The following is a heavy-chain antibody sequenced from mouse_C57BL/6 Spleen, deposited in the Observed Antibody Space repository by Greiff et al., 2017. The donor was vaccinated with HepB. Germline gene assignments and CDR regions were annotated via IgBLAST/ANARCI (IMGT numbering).Heavy chain of an antibody. CDR3: ARNSYYYDYAPPHY. Sequence: QVQLKESGAELARPGASVKLSCKASGYTFTSYGISWVKQRTGQGLEWIGEIYPRSGNTYYNEKFKGKATLTADNSSSTAYMELRSLTSEDSAVYFCARNSYYYDYAPPHYWGQGTTLTVSS. J-gene: IGHJ2*01. D-gene: IGHD2-4*01. CDR1: GYTFTSYG. CDR2: IYPRSGNT. V-gene: IGHV1-81*01.